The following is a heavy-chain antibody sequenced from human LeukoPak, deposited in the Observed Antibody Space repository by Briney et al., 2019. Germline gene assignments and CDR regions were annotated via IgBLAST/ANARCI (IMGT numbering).Heavy chain of an antibody. J-gene: IGHJ4*02. CDR2: ISGSGGST. V-gene: IGHV3-23*01. CDR3: AKDCEVVGAPPPPLYSDY. CDR1: GFTFSSYA. Sequence: GGSLRLSCAASGFTFSSYAMSWVRQAPGKGLEWVSAISGSGGSTYYADSVKGRFTISRDNSKNTLYLQMNSLRAEDTAVYYCAKDCEVVGAPPPPLYSDYWGQGTLVTVSS. D-gene: IGHD2-15*01.